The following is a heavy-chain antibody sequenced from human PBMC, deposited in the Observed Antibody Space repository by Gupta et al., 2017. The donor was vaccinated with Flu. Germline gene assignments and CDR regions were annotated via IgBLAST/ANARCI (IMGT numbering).Heavy chain of an antibody. D-gene: IGHD3-10*01. CDR3: ASMVRGVIDY. Sequence: SGFTVSSNYMSWVRQAPGKGLEWVSVIYSGGSTYYADSVKGRFTISRDNSKNTLYLQMNSLRAEDTAVYYCASMVRGVIDYWGQGTLVTVSS. J-gene: IGHJ4*02. CDR2: IYSGGST. V-gene: IGHV3-53*01. CDR1: GFTVSSNY.